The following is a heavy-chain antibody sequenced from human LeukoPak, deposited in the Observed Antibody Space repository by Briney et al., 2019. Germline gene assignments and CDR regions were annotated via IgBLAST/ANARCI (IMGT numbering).Heavy chain of an antibody. V-gene: IGHV4-4*02. CDR2: IAHDGTT. CDR3: TREDRPYCPFAY. D-gene: IGHD1-26*01. Sequence: SETLSLTCGVSGGSIDITNYWRWVRQAPGKGLEWIGEIAHDGTTNYNPSLRSRVAMSFDRANNQFSLSLTSVTAADTAVYYCTREDRPYCPFAYWGQGVLVTVSS. J-gene: IGHJ4*02. CDR1: GGSIDITNY.